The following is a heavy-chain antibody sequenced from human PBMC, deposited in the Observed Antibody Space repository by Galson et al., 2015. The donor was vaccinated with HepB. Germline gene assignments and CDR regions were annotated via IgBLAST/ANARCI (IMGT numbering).Heavy chain of an antibody. Sequence: SETLSLTCTVSGGSISSSSYYWGWIRQPPGKGLEWIGSIYYSGSTYYNPSLKSRVTISVDTSKNQFSLKLSSVTAADTAVYYCARQDLDSSGWVVTCFDYWGQGTLVTVSS. CDR2: IYYSGST. D-gene: IGHD3-22*01. J-gene: IGHJ4*02. CDR1: GGSISSSSYY. V-gene: IGHV4-39*01. CDR3: ARQDLDSSGWVVTCFDY.